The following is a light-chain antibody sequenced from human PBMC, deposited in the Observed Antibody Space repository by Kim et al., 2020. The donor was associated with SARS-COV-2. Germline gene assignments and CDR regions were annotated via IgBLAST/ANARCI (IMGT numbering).Light chain of an antibody. J-gene: IGKJ5*01. CDR3: QHRRSWPLT. V-gene: IGKV3-11*01. CDR2: DTS. Sequence: LSPGERATLSCRASQSIDSYLAWYQQKPGRPPRLLIYDTSNRATGIPVRFTGSGFGTDFTLSINSLEPEDFALYYCQHRRSWPLTFGQGTRLEIK. CDR1: QSIDSY.